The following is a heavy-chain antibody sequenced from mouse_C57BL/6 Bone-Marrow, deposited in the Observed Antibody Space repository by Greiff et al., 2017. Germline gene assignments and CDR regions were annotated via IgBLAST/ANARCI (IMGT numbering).Heavy chain of an antibody. CDR1: GFTFSSYA. J-gene: IGHJ1*03. Sequence: EVKVVESGGGLVKPGGSLKLSCAASGFTFSSYAMSWVRQTPEKRLEWVATISDGGSYTYYPDNVKGRFTISRDNAKNNLYLQMSHLKSEDTAMYDCARANYYGSSPLVWGTGTTVTVSS. V-gene: IGHV5-4*03. CDR2: ISDGGSYT. D-gene: IGHD1-1*01. CDR3: ARANYYGSSPLV.